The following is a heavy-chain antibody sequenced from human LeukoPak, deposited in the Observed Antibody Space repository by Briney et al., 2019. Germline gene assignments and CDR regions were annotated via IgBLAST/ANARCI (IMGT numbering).Heavy chain of an antibody. Sequence: PSETLSLTCTVSGGSIINYYWSWIRQPPGKGLEWIGYIYYSGSTNYNPSLKSRVTISVDTSKNQFSLKLTSVTAADTAVYFCARGGYYGSGNDFRFDPWGQGTLVTVSS. CDR1: GGSIINYY. D-gene: IGHD3-10*01. V-gene: IGHV4-59*01. CDR3: ARGGYYGSGNDFRFDP. J-gene: IGHJ5*02. CDR2: IYYSGST.